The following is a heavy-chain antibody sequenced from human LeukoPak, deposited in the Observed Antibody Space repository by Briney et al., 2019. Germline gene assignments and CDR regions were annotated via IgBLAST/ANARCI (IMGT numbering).Heavy chain of an antibody. CDR2: IIPIFGTA. V-gene: IGHV1-69*13. D-gene: IGHD4-23*01. J-gene: IGHJ4*02. CDR3: ARRGDYGGINFDY. CDR1: GGTFSSYA. Sequence: SVKVSCKASGGTFSSYAISWVRQAPGQGLEWMGGIIPIFGTANYAQKFQGRVTITADESTSTAYMELSSLRSEDTAVYYCARRGDYGGINFDYWGQGTLITVSS.